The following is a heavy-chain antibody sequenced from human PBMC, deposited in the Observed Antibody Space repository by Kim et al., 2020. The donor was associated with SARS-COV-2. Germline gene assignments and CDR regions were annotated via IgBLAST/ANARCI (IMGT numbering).Heavy chain of an antibody. Sequence: SETLSLTCTVSGYSISSGYYWGWIRQPPGKGLEWIGSIYHSGSTYYNPSLKGRVTISVDTSKNQFSLKLSSVTAADTAVYYCAREGGEATVTSFDYWGQGTLVTVSS. J-gene: IGHJ4*02. CDR2: IYHSGST. V-gene: IGHV4-38-2*02. CDR3: AREGGEATVTSFDY. CDR1: GYSISSGYY. D-gene: IGHD4-17*01.